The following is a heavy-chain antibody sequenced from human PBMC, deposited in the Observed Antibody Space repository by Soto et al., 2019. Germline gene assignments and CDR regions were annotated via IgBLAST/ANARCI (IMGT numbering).Heavy chain of an antibody. Sequence: QVQLVQSGAEVKEPGSSVNVSCKTSGGTFDNTAVTWVRQVPGQGLEWIGGIVPLFGTANYAQKFRGRVMITADESTGTAYMDLSRLRSDDTAIYYCARDGDPGYSFWSGPLGGGRFDPWGQGTLVTVSS. D-gene: IGHD3-3*01. J-gene: IGHJ5*02. V-gene: IGHV1-69*12. CDR3: ARDGDPGYSFWSGPLGGGRFDP. CDR2: IVPLFGTA. CDR1: GGTFDNTA.